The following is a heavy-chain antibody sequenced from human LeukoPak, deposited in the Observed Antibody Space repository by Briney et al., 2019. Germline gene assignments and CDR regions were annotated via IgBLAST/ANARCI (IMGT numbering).Heavy chain of an antibody. V-gene: IGHV1-2*02. D-gene: IGHD3-10*01. Sequence: ASVKVSCKASGGTFSSYAISWVRQAPGQGLEWMGWINPNSGGTNYAQKFQGRVTMTRDTSISTAYMELSRLRSDDTAVYYCARDGLSHYGSGKPDYWGQGTLVTVSS. CDR2: INPNSGGT. CDR3: ARDGLSHYGSGKPDY. CDR1: GGTFSSYA. J-gene: IGHJ4*02.